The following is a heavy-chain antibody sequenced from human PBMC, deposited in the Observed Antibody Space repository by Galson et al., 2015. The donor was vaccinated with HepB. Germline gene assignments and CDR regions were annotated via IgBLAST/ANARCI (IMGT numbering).Heavy chain of an antibody. CDR2: ISAYNSNT. J-gene: IGHJ4*02. D-gene: IGHD1-26*01. CDR3: ARDREVTAGVGVTDY. CDR1: GYTFTSYG. V-gene: IGHV1-18*04. Sequence: SVKVSCKASGYTFTSYGISWVRQAPGQGLEWMGWISAYNSNTNYAQNFQDRVTMTTDTSTSTAYMELTGLTSDDTAVYYCARDREVTAGVGVTDYWGQGTLVTVSS.